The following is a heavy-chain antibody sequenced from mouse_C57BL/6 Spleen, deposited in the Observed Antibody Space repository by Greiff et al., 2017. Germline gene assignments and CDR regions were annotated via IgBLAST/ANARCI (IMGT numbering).Heavy chain of an antibody. CDR1: GYTFTSYW. Sequence: QVQLKQPGAELVLPGASVKLSCTASGYTFTSYWMHWVKQRPGQGLEWIGDIGPSDSYTNYNQKFKGKSTLTVDKSYSTAYMQLSSLESEDYAVYYCARRITTVVEDAMDYWGQGTSVTVSS. J-gene: IGHJ4*01. V-gene: IGHV1-69*01. CDR2: IGPSDSYT. CDR3: ARRITTVVEDAMDY. D-gene: IGHD1-1*01.